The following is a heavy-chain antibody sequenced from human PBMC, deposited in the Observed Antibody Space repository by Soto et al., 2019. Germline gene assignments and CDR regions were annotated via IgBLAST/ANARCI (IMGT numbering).Heavy chain of an antibody. CDR2: IYYSGST. J-gene: IGHJ4*02. CDR1: GGSISSGDYY. Sequence: PSETLSLTCAVSGGSISSGDYYWSWIRQPPGKGLEWIGYIYYSGSTYYNPSLKSRVTISVDTSKNQFSLKLSSVTAADTAVYYCARDRAYYYDSSGPLWGQGTRVTVSS. V-gene: IGHV4-30-4*01. D-gene: IGHD3-22*01. CDR3: ARDRAYYYDSSGPL.